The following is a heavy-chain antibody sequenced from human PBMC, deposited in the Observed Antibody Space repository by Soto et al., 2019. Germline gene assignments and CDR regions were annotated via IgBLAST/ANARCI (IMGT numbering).Heavy chain of an antibody. CDR3: ARGGHVVVVTAALDY. D-gene: IGHD2-21*02. V-gene: IGHV1-46*01. CDR2: VNPSGGHT. J-gene: IGHJ4*02. Sequence: QVQLMQSGAEVKKPGASVKVSCKASGDTFTDYYIHWVRQAPGQGLEWMGTVNPSGGHTTYAQHFLGTVTXAXAXSXXTLYMELTSLTSDDTAIYYCARGGHVVVVTAALDYWGQGTLVTVSS. CDR1: GDTFTDYY.